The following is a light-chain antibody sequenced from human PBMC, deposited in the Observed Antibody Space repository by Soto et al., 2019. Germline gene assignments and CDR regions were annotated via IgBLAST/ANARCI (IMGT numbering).Light chain of an antibody. CDR1: QSLLHSNGYNY. CDR2: LGC. CDR3: LKALQTPWP. J-gene: IGKJ1*01. V-gene: IGKV2-28*01. Sequence: DIVMTQSPLSLPVTPGAPASISCRSSQSLLHSNGYNYLNWYVQKPGQSPQLLICLGCFRASGVPDRFRSRVSDPDCTLNISIGEADDGGVFYCLKALQTPWPLGRGTKVEIK.